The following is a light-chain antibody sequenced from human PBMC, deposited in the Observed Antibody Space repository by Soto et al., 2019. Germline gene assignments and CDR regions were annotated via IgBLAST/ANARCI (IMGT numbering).Light chain of an antibody. CDR3: QQLNSYPRT. Sequence: DVQMPQSPSTLSGSVGDRVTITCRASQTISSWLAWYQQKPGKAPKLLIYAASSLQSGVPSRFSGSGSGTEFTLTISSLQPEDFATYYCQQLNSYPRTFGQGTKVDIK. CDR2: AAS. V-gene: IGKV1-5*01. J-gene: IGKJ1*01. CDR1: QTISSW.